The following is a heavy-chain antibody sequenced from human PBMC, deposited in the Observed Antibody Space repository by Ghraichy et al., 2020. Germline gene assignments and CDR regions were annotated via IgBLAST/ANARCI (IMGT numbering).Heavy chain of an antibody. CDR2: IYYSGST. D-gene: IGHD3-22*01. V-gene: IGHV4-39*01. Sequence: SQTLSLTCTVSGGSISSSSYYWGWIRQPPGKGLEWIGSIYYSGSTYYNPSLKSRVTISVDTSKNQFSLKLSSVTAADTAVYYCARHHYDSSGYYLSRSPDPDFDYWGQGTLVTVSS. CDR1: GGSISSSSYY. CDR3: ARHHYDSSGYYLSRSPDPDFDY. J-gene: IGHJ4*02.